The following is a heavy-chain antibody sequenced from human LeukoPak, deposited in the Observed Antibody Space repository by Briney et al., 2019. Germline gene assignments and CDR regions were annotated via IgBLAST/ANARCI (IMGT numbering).Heavy chain of an antibody. CDR1: GFTFDDYA. V-gene: IGHV3-43*02. Sequence: GGSLRLSCAASGFTFDDYAMHWVRQAPGKGLEWVSLISGDGGSTYYADSVKGRFSISRDNSKNSLYLEMNSLRTEDAAMYYCAKESGKFDYWGQGTLVAVSS. CDR2: ISGDGGST. CDR3: AKESGKFDY. J-gene: IGHJ4*02.